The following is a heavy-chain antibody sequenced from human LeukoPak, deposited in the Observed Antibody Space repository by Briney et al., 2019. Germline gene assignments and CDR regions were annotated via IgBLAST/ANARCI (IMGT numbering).Heavy chain of an antibody. CDR1: GGSFSGYY. CDR3: ARLRGYYGSGSYLRPSNWFDP. V-gene: IGHV4-34*01. J-gene: IGHJ5*02. CDR2: INHSGST. D-gene: IGHD3-10*01. Sequence: SETLSLTCAVYGGSFSGYYWSWIRQPPGKGLEWLGEINHSGSTNYNPSLKSRVTISVDTSKNQFSLKLSSVTAADTAVYYCARLRGYYGSGSYLRPSNWFDPWGQGTLVTVSS.